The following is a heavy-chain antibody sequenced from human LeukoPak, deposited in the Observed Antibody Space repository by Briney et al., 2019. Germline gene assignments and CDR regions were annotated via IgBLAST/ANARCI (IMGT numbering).Heavy chain of an antibody. V-gene: IGHV2-70*04. CDR3: ARLYYDSSGSRDAFDI. J-gene: IGHJ3*02. CDR1: GFSLSTSGMR. CDR2: IDWDDDK. Sequence: SGPTLVNPTQTLTLTCTFSGFSLSTSGMRVSWIRQPPAKALEWLARIDWDDDKFYSTSLKTMLTISKNTCKNHVVLTMPNMDPVDTATYYCARLYYDSSGSRDAFDIWGQGTMVTVSS. D-gene: IGHD3-22*01.